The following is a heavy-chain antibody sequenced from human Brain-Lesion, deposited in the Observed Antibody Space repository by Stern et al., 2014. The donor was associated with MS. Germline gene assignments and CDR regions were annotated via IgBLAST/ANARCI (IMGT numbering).Heavy chain of an antibody. CDR1: GYTFTGYY. D-gene: IGHD3-22*01. V-gene: IGHV1-2*04. J-gene: IGHJ4*02. CDR2: INPKSGGT. CDR3: ATYYYDSTGYNDF. Sequence: QVQLVQSGAEVKKPGASVKVSCKASGYTFTGYYMHWVRPAPGQGLEWMGWINPKSGGTNYAQKFQGWVTMPRDTSINTAYMELSRLRSDDTAVYYCATYYYDSTGYNDFWGQGTLVTVSS.